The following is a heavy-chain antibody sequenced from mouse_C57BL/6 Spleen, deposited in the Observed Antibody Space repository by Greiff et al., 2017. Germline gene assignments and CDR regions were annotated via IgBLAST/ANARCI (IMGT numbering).Heavy chain of an antibody. CDR1: GYAFSSYW. Sequence: VQLQQSGAELVKPGASVKISCKASGYAFSSYWMNWVKQRPGKGLEWIGQIYPGDGDTNYNGKFKGKATLTADKSSSTAYMQLSSLTSEDSAVYFCARASSSYYAMDYWVQGTSVTVSS. CDR2: IYPGDGDT. J-gene: IGHJ4*01. V-gene: IGHV1-80*01. CDR3: ARASSSYYAMDY. D-gene: IGHD1-1*01.